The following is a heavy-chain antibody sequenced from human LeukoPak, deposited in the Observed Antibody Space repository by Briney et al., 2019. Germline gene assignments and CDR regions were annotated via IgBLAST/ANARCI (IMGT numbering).Heavy chain of an antibody. CDR3: ARHSGYEYYYYYYYMDV. CDR2: ISSSSSYI. J-gene: IGHJ6*03. V-gene: IGHV3-21*04. CDR1: GFTFSSYG. Sequence: GGTLRLSCAASGFTFSSYGMSWVRQAPGKGLEWVSSISSSSSYIYYADSVKGRFTISRDNAKNSLYLQMNSLRAEDTAVYYCARHSGYEYYYYYYYMDVWGKGTTVTVSS. D-gene: IGHD5-12*01.